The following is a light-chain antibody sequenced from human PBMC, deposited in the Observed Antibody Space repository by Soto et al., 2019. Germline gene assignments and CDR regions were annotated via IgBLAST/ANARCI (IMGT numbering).Light chain of an antibody. CDR3: QQYNSYLPGQT. Sequence: DIQMTQSPSTLSASVGDRVTITCRASQSGKTWLAWYQQKPGTAPKLLIYDASSLGSGVPSRFSGSGSGTEFTLTITSLQPDDSATYYCQQYNSYLPGQTFGQGTKLEIK. CDR2: DAS. CDR1: QSGKTW. J-gene: IGKJ2*01. V-gene: IGKV1-5*01.